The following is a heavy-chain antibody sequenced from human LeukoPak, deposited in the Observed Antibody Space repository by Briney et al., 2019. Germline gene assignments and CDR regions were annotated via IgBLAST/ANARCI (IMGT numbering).Heavy chain of an antibody. V-gene: IGHV3-23*01. J-gene: IGHJ6*03. Sequence: GGSLRLSCAASGFTFSSYAMSWVRQAPGKGLEWVSAISGSGGSTYYADSVKGRFTISRDNSKNTLYLQMNSLRAEDTAVYYCAKAPADPITIFGVVIDGYYMDVWGKGTTVTVSS. CDR3: AKAPADPITIFGVVIDGYYMDV. CDR1: GFTFSSYA. CDR2: ISGSGGST. D-gene: IGHD3-3*01.